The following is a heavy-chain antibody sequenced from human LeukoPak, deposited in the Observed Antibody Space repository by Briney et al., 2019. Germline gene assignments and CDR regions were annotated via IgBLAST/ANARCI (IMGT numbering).Heavy chain of an antibody. J-gene: IGHJ4*02. Sequence: SETLSLTCTVSGGSISSSNYYWGWIRQPPGKGLEWIGSIYYSGSTNYNPSLKSRVTISVDTSKNQFSLKLSSVTAADTAVYYCAREGSGIDYWGQGTLVTVSS. CDR2: IYYSGST. CDR1: GGSISSSNYY. CDR3: AREGSGIDY. V-gene: IGHV4-39*07.